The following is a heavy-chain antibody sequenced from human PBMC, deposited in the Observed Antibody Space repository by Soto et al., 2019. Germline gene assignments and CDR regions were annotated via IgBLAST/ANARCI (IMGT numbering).Heavy chain of an antibody. V-gene: IGHV3-21*01. CDR1: GFTFSSYS. D-gene: IGHD3-3*01. J-gene: IGHJ6*03. Sequence: GGSLRLSCAASGFTFSSYSMNWVRQAPGKGLEWVSSISSSSSYIYYADSVKGRFTISRDNAKNSLYLQMNSLRAEDTAVYYCASAAPSAVLRFLEWLSPMDVWGKGTTVTVSS. CDR3: ASAAPSAVLRFLEWLSPMDV. CDR2: ISSSSSYI.